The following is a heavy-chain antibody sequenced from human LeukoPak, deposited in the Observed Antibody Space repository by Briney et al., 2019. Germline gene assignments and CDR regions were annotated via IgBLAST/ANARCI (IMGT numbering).Heavy chain of an antibody. CDR3: AKDRNYYDSSGYNDY. V-gene: IGHV3-23*01. CDR2: ISGSGGST. D-gene: IGHD3-22*01. J-gene: IGHJ4*02. CDR1: GFTFSSYA. Sequence: PGGSLRLSCAASGFTFSSYAMSWVRQAPGKGLEWVSAISGSGGSTYYADSVKGRFTISRDNSKNTLYLQMNSLRVEDTAVYYCAKDRNYYDSSGYNDYWGQGTLVTVSS.